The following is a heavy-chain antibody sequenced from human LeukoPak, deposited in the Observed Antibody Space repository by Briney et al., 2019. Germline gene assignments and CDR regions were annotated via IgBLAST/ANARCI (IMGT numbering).Heavy chain of an antibody. J-gene: IGHJ5*02. V-gene: IGHV1-2*02. CDR3: ARRLERRGNWFDP. CDR2: INPNSGGT. Sequence: ASVKVSCKASGYTFTSYYMHWVRQAPGQGLEWMGWINPNSGGTNYAQKFQGRVTTTRDTSISTAYMELSRLRSDDTAVYYCARRLERRGNWFDPWGQGTLVTVSS. CDR1: GYTFTSYY. D-gene: IGHD1-1*01.